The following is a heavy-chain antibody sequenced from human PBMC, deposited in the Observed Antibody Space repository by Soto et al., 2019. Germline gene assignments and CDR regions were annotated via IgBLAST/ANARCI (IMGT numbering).Heavy chain of an antibody. CDR2: ISSRSSYI. J-gene: IGHJ4*02. D-gene: IGHD1-26*01. CDR1: GFTFSDYS. V-gene: IGHV3-21*01. Sequence: EVQLVESGGGLVKPGGSLRLSCTASGFTFSDYSMNWVRQAPGKGLEWVSSISSRSSYIYYADSLKGRFTISRDNAKNSLYLQMTSLRADYTAVYYCARATLVGASTPDYWGQGTLVTVSS. CDR3: ARATLVGASTPDY.